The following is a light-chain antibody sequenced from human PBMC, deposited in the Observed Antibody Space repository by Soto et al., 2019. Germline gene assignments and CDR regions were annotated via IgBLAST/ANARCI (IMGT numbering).Light chain of an antibody. CDR2: GAS. Sequence: EIVMTQSPATLSVSHGERATLYCRASQSLSSNLAWYQQKPGQAPRLLIYGASTRATGIPARFSGSGSGTEFTLTISSLQSEDFTVYYCQQYNNWPLTFGGGTKVDIK. J-gene: IGKJ4*01. V-gene: IGKV3-15*01. CDR1: QSLSSN. CDR3: QQYNNWPLT.